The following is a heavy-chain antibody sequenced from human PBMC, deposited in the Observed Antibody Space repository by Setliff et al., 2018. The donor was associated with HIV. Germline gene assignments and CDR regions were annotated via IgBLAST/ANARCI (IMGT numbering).Heavy chain of an antibody. J-gene: IGHJ2*01. CDR3: ARQGAGIQVRYFDWPWDPWTLDFDI. Sequence: SETLSLTCTVSGGSINSSSYYWGWIRQPPGKGLEWIGSIYYSGSTYYNPSLKSRVTMSVDTSKNQFSLKLGSVTAADTAVYYCARQGAGIQVRYFDWPWDPWTLDFDIWGRGTLVTVSS. V-gene: IGHV4-39*01. CDR2: IYYSGST. D-gene: IGHD3-9*01. CDR1: GGSINSSSYY.